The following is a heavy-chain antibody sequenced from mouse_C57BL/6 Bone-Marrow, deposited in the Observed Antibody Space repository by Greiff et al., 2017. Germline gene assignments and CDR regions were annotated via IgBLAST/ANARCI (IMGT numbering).Heavy chain of an antibody. Sequence: LVESGAELARPGASVKLSCKASGYTFTSYGISWVKQRTGQGLEWIGEIYPRSGNTYYNEKFKGKATLTADKSSSTAYMELRSLTSEDSAVXFCARDDGSLAYWGQGTLVTVSA. V-gene: IGHV1-81*01. CDR2: IYPRSGNT. CDR3: ARDDGSLAY. D-gene: IGHD2-3*01. J-gene: IGHJ3*01. CDR1: GYTFTSYG.